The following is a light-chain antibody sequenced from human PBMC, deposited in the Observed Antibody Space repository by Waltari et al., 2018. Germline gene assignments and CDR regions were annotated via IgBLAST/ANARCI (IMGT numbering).Light chain of an antibody. J-gene: IGKJ1*01. V-gene: IGKV1-39*01. CDR3: QQSYSTPRT. CDR1: QSIGST. Sequence: DIQMTQSPSYLSASVGDRVIITCRASQSIGSTVNWYQQKPGTAPKLLIYAASSLQSGVPSRCSGSGSGTDFTLAISSLQPEDFVTYYCQQSYSTPRTFGQGTKVEIK. CDR2: AAS.